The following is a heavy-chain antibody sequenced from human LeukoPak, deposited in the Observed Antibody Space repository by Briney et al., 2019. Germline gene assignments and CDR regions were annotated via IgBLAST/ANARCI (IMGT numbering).Heavy chain of an antibody. CDR3: ARKGGYCSSTSCYSALDY. D-gene: IGHD2-2*01. J-gene: IGHJ4*02. Sequence: GGSLRLSCAASGFTFSNYAMNWVRQAPGKGLEWVSVISGSGGSIDYADSVKGRFTISRDNAKNSLYLQMNSLRAEDTAVYYCARKGGYCSSTSCYSALDYWGQGTLVTVSS. CDR1: GFTFSNYA. V-gene: IGHV3-23*01. CDR2: ISGSGGSI.